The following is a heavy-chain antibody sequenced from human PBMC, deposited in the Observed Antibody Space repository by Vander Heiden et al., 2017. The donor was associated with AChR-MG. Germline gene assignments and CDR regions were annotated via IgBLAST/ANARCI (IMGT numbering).Heavy chain of an antibody. J-gene: IGHJ6*03. CDR2: IWYDGSNK. Sequence: QVQLVESGGGVVQPGRSLRLSCAASGFTFSSYGMPWVRQAPGKGLEWVAVIWYDGSNKYYADSVKGRFTISRDNSKNTLYLQMNSLGAEDTAVYYCARERAARQDYYYYYMDVWGKGTTVTVSS. V-gene: IGHV3-33*01. CDR3: ARERAARQDYYYYYMDV. D-gene: IGHD6-6*01. CDR1: GFTFSSYG.